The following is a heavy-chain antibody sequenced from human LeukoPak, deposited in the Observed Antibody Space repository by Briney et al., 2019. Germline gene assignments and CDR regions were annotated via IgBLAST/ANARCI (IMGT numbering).Heavy chain of an antibody. V-gene: IGHV3-53*01. CDR3: AKAAATTITHEYYYDY. CDR1: GFTVSSNY. CDR2: IYNSGST. J-gene: IGHJ4*02. D-gene: IGHD4-11*01. Sequence: GGSLRLSCAASGFTVSSNYMSWVRQAPGKGLEWVSVIYNSGSTYYADSVKGRFTISRDNSKNTLYLQMNSLRAEDTAVYYCAKAAATTITHEYYYDYWGQGTLVTVSS.